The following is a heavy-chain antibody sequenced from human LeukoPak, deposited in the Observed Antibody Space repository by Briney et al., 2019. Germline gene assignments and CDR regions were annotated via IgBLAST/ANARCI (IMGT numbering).Heavy chain of an antibody. CDR2: ISAYNGNT. CDR3: ARGGDGFSSSWYYFDY. Sequence: ASVKVSCKASGYTFTSYGISWVRQAPGQGLEWMGWISAYNGNTNYAQKLQGRVTMTTDTSMSTACMELRSLRSDDTAVYYCARGGDGFSSSWYYFDYWGQGTLVTVSS. J-gene: IGHJ4*02. D-gene: IGHD6-13*01. CDR1: GYTFTSYG. V-gene: IGHV1-18*01.